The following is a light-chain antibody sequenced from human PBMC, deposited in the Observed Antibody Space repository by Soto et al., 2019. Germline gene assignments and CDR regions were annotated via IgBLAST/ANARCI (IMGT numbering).Light chain of an antibody. J-gene: IGKJ5*01. CDR2: DAS. V-gene: IGKV1-33*01. Sequence: DIQMTQSPTSLSASVGDRVTITCQASQNINNYLNWYQQKPGRAPKLLIYDASNLEAGVPSRFRGSGSGTDFTFTISRLQPEDIATYYCQQYENRPTLGQGTLLEIK. CDR3: QQYENRPT. CDR1: QNINNY.